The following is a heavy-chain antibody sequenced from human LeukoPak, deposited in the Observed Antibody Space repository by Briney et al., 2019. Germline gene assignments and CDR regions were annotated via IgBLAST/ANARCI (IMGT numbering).Heavy chain of an antibody. CDR2: IIPIFGTA. CDR3: ARSSTAARPRGGFDP. CDR1: GGTFSSYA. J-gene: IGHJ5*02. V-gene: IGHV1-69*05. Sequence: ASVKVSCKASGGTFSSYAISWVRQAPGQGLEWMGGIIPIFGTANYAQKFQGRVTITTDESTSTAYMELSSLRSEDTAVYYCARSSTAARPRGGFDPWGQGTLVTVSS. D-gene: IGHD6-6*01.